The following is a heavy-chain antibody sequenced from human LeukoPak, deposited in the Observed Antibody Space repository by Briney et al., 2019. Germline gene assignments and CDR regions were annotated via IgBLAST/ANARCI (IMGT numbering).Heavy chain of an antibody. CDR1: GYIFTNYA. V-gene: IGHV1-18*01. J-gene: IGHJ4*02. CDR2: ISTYNGNT. CDR3: ARADTVRLGELSHFDY. Sequence: ASVKVSCKASGYIFTNYAISWVRQAPGQGLEWMGWISTYNGNTKNAQKLQGRVTMTTDTSTSTAYMELRTLRSDDTAVYYCARADTVRLGELSHFDYWGQGTLVTVSS. D-gene: IGHD3-16*02.